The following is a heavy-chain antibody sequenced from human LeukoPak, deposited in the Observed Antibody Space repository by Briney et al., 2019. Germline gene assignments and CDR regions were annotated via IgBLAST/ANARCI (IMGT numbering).Heavy chain of an antibody. Sequence: PGGTLRLSCAASGFTFSSYGMSWVRQAPGKGLEWVSAISVSGGSTHYADSVKGRFTISRDNSKNTLYLQMNSLRAEDTAVYYCAKHLSILATIFDPWGQGTLVTVSS. CDR2: ISVSGGST. V-gene: IGHV3-23*01. D-gene: IGHD5-12*01. CDR1: GFTFSSYG. J-gene: IGHJ5*02. CDR3: AKHLSILATIFDP.